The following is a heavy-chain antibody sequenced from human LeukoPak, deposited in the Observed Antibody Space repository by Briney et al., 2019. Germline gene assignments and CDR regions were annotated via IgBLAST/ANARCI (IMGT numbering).Heavy chain of an antibody. Sequence: PSETLSLTCTVSGGSISSYYWSWIRQPPGKGLEWIGYIYYSGSTNYNPSLKSRVTISVDTSKNQFSLKLSSVTAADTAVYYCARVDCGGDCCLDYWGQGTLVTVSS. V-gene: IGHV4-59*01. CDR3: ARVDCGGDCCLDY. J-gene: IGHJ4*02. D-gene: IGHD2-21*02. CDR2: IYYSGST. CDR1: GGSISSYY.